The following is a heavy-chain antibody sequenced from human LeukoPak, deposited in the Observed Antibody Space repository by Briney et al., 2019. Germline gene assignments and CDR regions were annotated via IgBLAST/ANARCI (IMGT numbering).Heavy chain of an antibody. CDR1: GGSISGNNYF. CDR2: IYYRGST. V-gene: IGHV4-39*01. D-gene: IGHD6-19*01. J-gene: IGHJ4*02. CDR3: ASILLAVAGTWVDY. Sequence: SDTLSLTCSVSGGSISGNNYFWGWIRQPPGKGLEWNGSIYYRGSTYYNPSLKRRVTISVETSKNQYSLRLSSVTAADTAVYYCASILLAVAGTWVDYWSRGSLVTVSS.